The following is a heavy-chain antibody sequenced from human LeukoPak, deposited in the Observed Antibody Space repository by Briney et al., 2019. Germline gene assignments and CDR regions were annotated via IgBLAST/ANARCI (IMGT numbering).Heavy chain of an antibody. V-gene: IGHV4-59*01. CDR3: ARSVGATHY. CDR2: IYCSGST. Sequence: KPSETLSLTCSVSGGSISSYYWSWIRQPPGKGLEWIGYIYCSGSTNYNPSLKSRVTISVDTSKNQFSLKLTSVTAADTAVYYCARSVGATHYWGQGTLVTVSS. CDR1: GGSISSYY. J-gene: IGHJ4*02. D-gene: IGHD1-26*01.